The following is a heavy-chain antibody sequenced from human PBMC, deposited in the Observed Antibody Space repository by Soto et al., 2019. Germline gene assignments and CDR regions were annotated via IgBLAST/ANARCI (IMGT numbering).Heavy chain of an antibody. J-gene: IGHJ3*02. Sequence: QVQLVQSGAEVKKPGASVKASCKASGYTFTSYAMHWERLAPGQRLEWMGWINAGTGNTKYSQKFQGRVTITRDTSASTAYMELSSLRSEDTAVYYCARSPHCSSTSGNANAFDIWGQGTMVTVSS. V-gene: IGHV1-3*01. CDR2: INAGTGNT. D-gene: IGHD2-2*01. CDR3: ARSPHCSSTSGNANAFDI. CDR1: GYTFTSYA.